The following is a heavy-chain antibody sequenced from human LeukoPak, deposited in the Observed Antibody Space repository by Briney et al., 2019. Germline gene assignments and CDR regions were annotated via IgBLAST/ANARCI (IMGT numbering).Heavy chain of an antibody. CDR1: GFTFSSYA. CDR2: IWYDGSNK. D-gene: IGHD3-22*01. J-gene: IGHJ2*01. Sequence: GGSLRLSCAASGFTFSSYAVNWVRQAPGKGLEWVAVIWYDGSNKYYADSVKGRLTISRDNPKNTLYLQMNSLRAEDTAVYYCARAHYYYDRSGSRNDYWYFDLWGRGTLVTVSS. CDR3: ARAHYYYDRSGSRNDYWYFDL. V-gene: IGHV3-33*08.